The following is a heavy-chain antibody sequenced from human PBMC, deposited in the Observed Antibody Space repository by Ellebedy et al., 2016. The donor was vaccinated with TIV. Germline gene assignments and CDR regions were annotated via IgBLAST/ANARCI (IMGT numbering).Heavy chain of an antibody. Sequence: ASVKVSCXASGGSIRSYVINWMRQATGQGLEWMGWMTPNSGNTGYAQKFQGRVTMTRNTSLSTAYMELSSLSSEDTAVYYCARPSYFSGGYFFDYWGQGTLITVSS. J-gene: IGHJ4*02. D-gene: IGHD3-10*01. CDR1: GGSIRSYV. V-gene: IGHV1-8*01. CDR3: ARPSYFSGGYFFDY. CDR2: MTPNSGNT.